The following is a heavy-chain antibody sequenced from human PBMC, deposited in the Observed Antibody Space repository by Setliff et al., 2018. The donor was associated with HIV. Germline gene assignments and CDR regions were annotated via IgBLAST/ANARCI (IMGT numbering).Heavy chain of an antibody. Sequence: PSETLSLTCTVSGDSIGSGGYYWSWIRQHPGKGLEWIGYIFYSGSTYYNPSLKSRVTISVDTSKNQFSLRLNSVTAADTAVYYCARGGGQPSVDYWGQGTLVTVSS. CDR3: ARGGGQPSVDY. CDR2: IFYSGST. V-gene: IGHV4-31*03. J-gene: IGHJ4*02. CDR1: GDSIGSGGYY. D-gene: IGHD2-15*01.